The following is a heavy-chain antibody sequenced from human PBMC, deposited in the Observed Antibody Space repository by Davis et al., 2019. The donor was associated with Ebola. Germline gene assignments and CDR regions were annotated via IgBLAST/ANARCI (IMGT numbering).Heavy chain of an antibody. D-gene: IGHD3-10*01. V-gene: IGHV3-33*01. CDR2: IWGDASDK. J-gene: IGHJ4*02. CDR3: ARGGLPSYYFDY. Sequence: GESLKISCSASGFSFSSYGMHWVRQAPGKGLEWVAGIWGDASDKFYADSVQGRFNIARDNSMDTLYLQMNRLRAEDTAVYHCARGGLPSYYFDYWGQGTLVTVSS. CDR1: GFSFSSYG.